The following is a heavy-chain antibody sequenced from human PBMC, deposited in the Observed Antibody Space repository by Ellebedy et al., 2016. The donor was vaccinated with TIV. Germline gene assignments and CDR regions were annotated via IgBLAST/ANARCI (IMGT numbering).Heavy chain of an antibody. V-gene: IGHV3-33*06. Sequence: GESLKISXAASGFTFSSYGMHWVRQAPGKGLEWVAVIWYDGSNKYYADSVKGRFTISRDNSKNTLYLQMNSLRAEDTAVYYCAKPDYYGSGSYQNHRPYNYYYYGMDVWGQGTTVTVSS. CDR3: AKPDYYGSGSYQNHRPYNYYYYGMDV. CDR2: IWYDGSNK. CDR1: GFTFSSYG. D-gene: IGHD3-10*01. J-gene: IGHJ6*02.